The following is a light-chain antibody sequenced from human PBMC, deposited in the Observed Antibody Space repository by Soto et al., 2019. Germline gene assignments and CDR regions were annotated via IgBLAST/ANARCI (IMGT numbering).Light chain of an antibody. CDR2: CAS. J-gene: IGKJ3*01. Sequence: EIVMTQSPATLSVSPGERATLSCRASQSVSSNLAWYQQKPGQAPRLLIYCASTRATGIPARFSGSGSGTEFTLNISSRQSEDFAVYYCQQYNNWPPITFGTGTKGDIK. CDR3: QQYNNWPPIT. V-gene: IGKV3-15*01. CDR1: QSVSSN.